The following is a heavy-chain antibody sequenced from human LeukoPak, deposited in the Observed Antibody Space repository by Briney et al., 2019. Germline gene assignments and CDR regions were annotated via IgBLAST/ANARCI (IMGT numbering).Heavy chain of an antibody. CDR1: GFTFSSYS. J-gene: IGHJ6*02. Sequence: GGSLRLSCAASGFTFSSYSMNWVRQAPGKGLEWVSYIRSSSNIIYYADSVKGRFTISRDNTKNSLYLQMNSLRAEDTAVYYCARPQLELSFGHYYGMDVWGQGTTVTVSS. V-gene: IGHV3-48*04. CDR2: IRSSSNII. CDR3: ARPQLELSFGHYYGMDV. D-gene: IGHD1-7*01.